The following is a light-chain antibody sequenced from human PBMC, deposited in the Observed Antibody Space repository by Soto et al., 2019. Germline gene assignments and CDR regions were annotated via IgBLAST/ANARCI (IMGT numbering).Light chain of an antibody. V-gene: IGLV1-47*01. Sequence: QLVLTQPPSASGTPGQRVTISCSGSSSNIGRNYVSWYQQLPGTAPKLLIYRNNQRPSGVPDRFSGSRSGTSASLAISGLRSEDEADYYCAAWDDSLSDVIFGGGTKLTVL. CDR2: RNN. CDR1: SSNIGRNY. J-gene: IGLJ2*01. CDR3: AAWDDSLSDVI.